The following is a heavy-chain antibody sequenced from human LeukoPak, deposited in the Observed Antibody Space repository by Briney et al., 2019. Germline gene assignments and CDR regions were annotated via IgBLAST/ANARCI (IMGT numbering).Heavy chain of an antibody. D-gene: IGHD2-15*01. Sequence: GSLRLSCAASGFTFSSYSMNWVRQAPGKGLEWVSYISSSSSTIYYADSVKGRFTISRDNAKNSLYLQMNSLRAEDTAVYYCARDNNKGYCSGGSCYSEVYFDYWGQGTLVTVSS. V-gene: IGHV3-48*01. J-gene: IGHJ4*02. CDR3: ARDNNKGYCSGGSCYSEVYFDY. CDR1: GFTFSSYS. CDR2: ISSSSSTI.